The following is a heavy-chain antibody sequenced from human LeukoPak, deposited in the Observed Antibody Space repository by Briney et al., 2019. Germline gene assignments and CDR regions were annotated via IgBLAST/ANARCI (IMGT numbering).Heavy chain of an antibody. CDR3: ARVQGRGYDSDYYYGMDV. CDR2: IWYDGSNK. V-gene: IGHV3-33*01. D-gene: IGHD5-12*01. Sequence: GGSLRLSCAASGFTFSSYGMHGVRQAPDKGLEWVAVIWYDGSNKYYADSVKGRFTISRDNSKNTLYLQMNSLRAEDTAVYYCARVQGRGYDSDYYYGMDVWGQGTTVTVSS. CDR1: GFTFSSYG. J-gene: IGHJ6*02.